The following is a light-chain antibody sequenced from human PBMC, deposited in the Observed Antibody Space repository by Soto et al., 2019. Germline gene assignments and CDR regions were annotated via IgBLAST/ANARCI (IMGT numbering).Light chain of an antibody. CDR1: SSDIGGYNY. CDR2: EVS. CDR3: SPYTSSSTLYV. J-gene: IGLJ1*01. Sequence: QSALTQPASVSGSPGQSITISCAGTSSDIGGYNYVSWYQQHPGKAPKVMIYEVSNRPSGVSNRFSGSKSGNTAPLTISGLQAEDEADYYCSPYTSSSTLYVFGSGTNVTVL. V-gene: IGLV2-14*01.